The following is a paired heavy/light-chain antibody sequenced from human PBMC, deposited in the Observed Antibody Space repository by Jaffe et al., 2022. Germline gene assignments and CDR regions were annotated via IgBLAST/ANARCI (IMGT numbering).Light chain of an antibody. V-gene: IGKV1-39*01. Sequence: DIQMTQSPSSLSASVGDRVTITCRASQSISSYLNWYQQKPGKAPKLLINAASNLQGGVPSRFSGSGSGTDFTLTISSLQPEDFATYYCQQSYSTPYTFGQGTKLEIK. CDR1: QSISSY. CDR2: AAS. J-gene: IGKJ2*01. CDR3: QQSYSTPYT.
Heavy chain of an antibody. CDR1: GFTFGIYA. Sequence: EVQLVESGGGLVEPGRSLRLSCPASGFTFGIYAMSWFRQAPGKGLEWVGFIRSNGYGGTTEYAASVKGRFTISRDDSRSIAYLQMNSLKTEDTAVYYCTRGASGSGYYDAFDIWGQGTMVTVSS. CDR3: TRGASGSGYYDAFDI. D-gene: IGHD3-3*01. CDR2: IRSNGYGGTT. V-gene: IGHV3-49*03. J-gene: IGHJ3*02.